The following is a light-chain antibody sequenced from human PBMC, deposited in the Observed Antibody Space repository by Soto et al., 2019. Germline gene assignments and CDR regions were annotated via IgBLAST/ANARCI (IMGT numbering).Light chain of an antibody. Sequence: AIQVTQSPSSLSASVGDRVTITCLASQDIRGALACYQQKPGKPPKLLIYDVSTLENGVPSRFSGDSSGTQFTLNISGLQPEDFETYYCQQFTSSPVPFCHGTRLDIK. J-gene: IGKJ5*01. CDR1: QDIRGA. CDR2: DVS. V-gene: IGKV1-13*01. CDR3: QQFTSSPVP.